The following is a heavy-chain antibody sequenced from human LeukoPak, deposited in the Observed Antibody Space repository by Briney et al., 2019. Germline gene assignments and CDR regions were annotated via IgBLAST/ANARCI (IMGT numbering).Heavy chain of an antibody. D-gene: IGHD5-12*01. J-gene: IGHJ4*02. CDR2: IGESGGRT. CDR1: GFAFCGNV. CDR3: AKYRGYGDSYDS. Sequence: VGSLRLSCAASGFAFCGNVMSSVGQAAGPGLEWVSSIGESGGRTYYADSVKGRFTISRDTSKNTLYLQMDSLRAEDAAVYYCAKYRGYGDSYDSWGQGTLVTVSS. V-gene: IGHV3-23*01.